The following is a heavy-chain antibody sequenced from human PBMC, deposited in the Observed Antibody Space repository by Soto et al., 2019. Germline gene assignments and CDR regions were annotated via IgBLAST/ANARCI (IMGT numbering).Heavy chain of an antibody. D-gene: IGHD1-26*01. CDR3: AGDPVSDFDY. Sequence: EVQLVESGGGLVQPGGSLRLSCAASGFTVSSTYMSWVRQAPGKGLEWVSLIYSSGSTYYADSVKGRFTISRDNSKNTLHVQMNSPRAEDTAVYYCAGDPVSDFDYWGQGTLVTVSS. CDR1: GFTVSSTY. V-gene: IGHV3-66*01. J-gene: IGHJ4*02. CDR2: IYSSGST.